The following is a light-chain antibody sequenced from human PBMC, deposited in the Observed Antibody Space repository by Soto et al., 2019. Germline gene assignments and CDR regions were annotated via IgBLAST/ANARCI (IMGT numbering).Light chain of an antibody. CDR2: DVS. J-gene: IGLJ2*01. Sequence: QSALTQPASVSGSPGQSITISCTGTSSDVGGYNYVSWYQQHPGKAPKLMIYDVSNRPSGVSNRFSGSKSGNTASLTISGLLAEDEADYYCSSYTSSSTQVVVGGGTKVTVL. V-gene: IGLV2-14*01. CDR1: SSDVGGYNY. CDR3: SSYTSSSTQVV.